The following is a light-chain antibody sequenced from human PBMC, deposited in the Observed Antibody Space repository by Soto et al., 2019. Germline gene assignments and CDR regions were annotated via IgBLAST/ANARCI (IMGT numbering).Light chain of an antibody. CDR3: QQYDDYWT. V-gene: IGKV1-5*03. CDR1: QDINIW. Sequence: DIQMTQSPSTLSASVGDRVTITCRASQDINIWLAWYQQKPGKAPKLLMYRASSLESGVPSRFSGSGSGTEFTLTSSSLQPDDSATYYCQQYDDYWTFGQGTKVEIK. CDR2: RAS. J-gene: IGKJ1*01.